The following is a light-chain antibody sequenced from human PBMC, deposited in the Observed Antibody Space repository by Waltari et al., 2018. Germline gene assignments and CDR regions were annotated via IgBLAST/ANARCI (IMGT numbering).Light chain of an antibody. V-gene: IGKV3-20*01. Sequence: EIVLTQSPGTLSLSPGERATLSCRASQSVSRALAWYQQKPGQAPRLLIYGASSRATGIPDRFSGIGSGTDFSLTISRLEPEDFAVYYCQEYVTLPATFGQGTKVEI. CDR1: QSVSRA. CDR2: GAS. J-gene: IGKJ1*01. CDR3: QEYVTLPAT.